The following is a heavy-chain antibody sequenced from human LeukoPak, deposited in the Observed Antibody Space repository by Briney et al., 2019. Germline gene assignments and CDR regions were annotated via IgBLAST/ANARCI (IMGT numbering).Heavy chain of an antibody. CDR3: ARSYSSSWYAFHWFDP. J-gene: IGHJ5*02. Sequence: SETLSLTCTVSGGSISSYYWSWIRQPPGKGLEWIGYIYYSGSTNYNPSLKSRVTISVDTSKNQFSLKLSSVTAADTAVYYCARSYSSSWYAFHWFDPLGPGNPGHRLL. V-gene: IGHV4-59*01. CDR2: IYYSGST. D-gene: IGHD6-13*01. CDR1: GGSISSYY.